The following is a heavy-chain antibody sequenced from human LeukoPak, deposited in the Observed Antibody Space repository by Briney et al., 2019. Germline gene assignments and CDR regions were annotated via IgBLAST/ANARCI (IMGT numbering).Heavy chain of an antibody. J-gene: IGHJ4*02. D-gene: IGHD1-7*01. Sequence: GGSLRLSCAASGFTFSSYAMHWVRQAPGKGLEWVAVISYDGSNKYYADSVKGRFTISRDNSKNTLYQQMNSLRAEDTAVYYCARATGTDFDYWGQGTLVTVSS. CDR3: ARATGTDFDY. CDR1: GFTFSSYA. V-gene: IGHV3-30*04. CDR2: ISYDGSNK.